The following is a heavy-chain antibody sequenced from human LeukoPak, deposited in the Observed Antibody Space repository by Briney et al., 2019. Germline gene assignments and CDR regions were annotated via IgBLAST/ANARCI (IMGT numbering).Heavy chain of an antibody. CDR2: IYHSGHT. CDR3: ARHPFQYPFDH. V-gene: IGHV4-59*08. CDR1: GASVSSDY. J-gene: IGHJ5*02. Sequence: SETLSLTCTVSGASVSSDYWSWIRQSPGRGLEWIGYIYHSGHTMSNPSLKSRVSLSLDTSNSQFSLKLSSVTAADTAVYYCARHPFQYPFDHWGQGTVVSVSS. D-gene: IGHD2/OR15-2a*01.